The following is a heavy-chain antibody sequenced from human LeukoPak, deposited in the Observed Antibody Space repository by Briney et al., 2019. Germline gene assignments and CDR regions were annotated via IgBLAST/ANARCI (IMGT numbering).Heavy chain of an antibody. Sequence: SETQGLTCAVYGGSFSGYYRSWIRQVPGKGLEWIGEINQSGRTNYNPSLKSRVTISVDTSKNQISLKLSFVTATDTAVYYCARGWFGFWHNSYADDNAFDIRGQGTMVTVSS. CDR2: INQSGRT. CDR1: GGSFSGYY. CDR3: ARGWFGFWHNSYADDNAFDI. V-gene: IGHV4-34*01. D-gene: IGHD5-18*01. J-gene: IGHJ3*02.